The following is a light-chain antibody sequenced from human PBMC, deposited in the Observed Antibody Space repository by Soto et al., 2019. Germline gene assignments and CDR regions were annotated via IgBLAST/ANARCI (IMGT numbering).Light chain of an antibody. V-gene: IGKV3-20*01. CDR3: QQHGASIT. CDR2: GVS. J-gene: IGKJ4*02. CDR1: QNVNTNF. Sequence: VLTQSPRTLSLSPGERDTLSCRASQNVNTNFVAWYQQKPGQAPSLLIYGVSDRATGVPDRFSGSGSGTDFTLTISRLEPEDFAVYYCQQHGASITFGGGTRVENK.